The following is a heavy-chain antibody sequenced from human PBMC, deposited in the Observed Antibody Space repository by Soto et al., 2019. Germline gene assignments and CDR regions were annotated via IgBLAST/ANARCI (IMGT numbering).Heavy chain of an antibody. CDR1: GGSISSGGYY. Sequence: NPSETLSLTCTVSGGSISSGGYYWSWIRQHPGKGLEWIGYIYYSGSTYYNPSLKSRVTISVDTSKNQFSLKLSSVTAADTAVYYCARGLDYIPWFDPWGQGALVTVSS. CDR3: ARGLDYIPWFDP. J-gene: IGHJ5*02. CDR2: IYYSGST. D-gene: IGHD3-16*01. V-gene: IGHV4-31*03.